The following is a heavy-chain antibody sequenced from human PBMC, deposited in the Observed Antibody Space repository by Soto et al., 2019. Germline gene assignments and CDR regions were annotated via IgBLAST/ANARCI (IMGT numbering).Heavy chain of an antibody. CDR1: GGSFSGDY. CDR3: ARSSTPGDFDY. Sequence: SETLSLTCAVYGGSFSGDYWSWIRQPPGKGLEWIGEINHSGSTNYNPSLKSRVTISVDTSKNQFSLKLSSVTAADTAVYYCARSSTPGDFDYWGQGTLVTVSS. J-gene: IGHJ4*02. CDR2: INHSGST. V-gene: IGHV4-34*01.